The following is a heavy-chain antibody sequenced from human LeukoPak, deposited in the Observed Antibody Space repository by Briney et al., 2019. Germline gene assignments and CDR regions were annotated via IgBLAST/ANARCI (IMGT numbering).Heavy chain of an antibody. CDR1: GYSFTDYY. Sequence: ASVKVSCKTSGYSFTDYYMHWVRQAPGQGLEWMGWINPNSGGASSAQKFQGRVTMTRDTSISTVYMEVSWLTSDDTAIYYCARADRLHGGPYLIGPWGQGTLVTVSS. D-gene: IGHD2-21*01. J-gene: IGHJ5*02. V-gene: IGHV1-2*02. CDR2: INPNSGGA. CDR3: ARADRLHGGPYLIGP.